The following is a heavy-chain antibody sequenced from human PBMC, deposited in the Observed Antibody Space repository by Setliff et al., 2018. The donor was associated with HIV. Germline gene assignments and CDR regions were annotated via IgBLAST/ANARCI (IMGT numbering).Heavy chain of an antibody. Sequence: TLSLTCTVSGGSISSSSYYWGWIRQPPGKGLEWIGSIYYSGSTYYNPSLKSRVTISVDTSKNQFSLKLSSVTAADTAVYYCAQDYYDSGGYYPTEYFQHWGQGTLVTVSS. D-gene: IGHD3-22*01. J-gene: IGHJ1*01. V-gene: IGHV4-39*07. CDR2: IYYSGST. CDR3: AQDYYDSGGYYPTEYFQH. CDR1: GGSISSSSYY.